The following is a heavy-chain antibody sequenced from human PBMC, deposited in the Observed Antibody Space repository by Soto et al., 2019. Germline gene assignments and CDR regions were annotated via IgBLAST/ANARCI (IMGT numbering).Heavy chain of an antibody. CDR3: AGIFGVVYHYFDY. V-gene: IGHV4-39*01. D-gene: IGHD3-3*01. CDR1: GGSISSSSYY. Sequence: QLQLQESGPGLVKPSETLSLTCTVSGGSISSSSYYWGWIRQPPGKGLEWIGSIYYSGRTYYNPSLKSRVTITVDTSKNQFSLKLSSVTAADTAVYYCAGIFGVVYHYFDYWGQGTLVTVSS. CDR2: IYYSGRT. J-gene: IGHJ4*02.